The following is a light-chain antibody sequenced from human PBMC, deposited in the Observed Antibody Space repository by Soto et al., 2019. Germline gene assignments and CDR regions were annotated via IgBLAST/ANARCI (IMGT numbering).Light chain of an antibody. CDR2: STN. CDR3: LLYYGGAQVL. CDR1: AGADTSAYY. J-gene: IGLJ2*01. V-gene: IGLV7-43*01. Sequence: QAVVTQEPSLTVSPGGTVTLTCASSAGADTSAYYPNWFQQIPGQAPRALIYSTNNKHPWTPARFSGSLLGGKAALTLSGAQPEDEADYYCLLYYGGAQVLFGGGTKLTVL.